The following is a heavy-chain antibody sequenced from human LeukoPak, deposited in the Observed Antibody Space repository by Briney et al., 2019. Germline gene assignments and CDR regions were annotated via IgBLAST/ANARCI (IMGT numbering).Heavy chain of an antibody. CDR1: GFIFSDYY. J-gene: IGHJ4*02. V-gene: IGHV3-11*01. CDR2: ISSSGSSI. Sequence: GGSLRLSCAASGFIFSDYYMSWIRQAPGKGLEWVSYISSSGSSIYYADSVKGRFTISRDNAKNSLYLQMNSLRAEDTAVYYCARGKWELQFDYWGQGTLVTVSS. D-gene: IGHD1-26*01. CDR3: ARGKWELQFDY.